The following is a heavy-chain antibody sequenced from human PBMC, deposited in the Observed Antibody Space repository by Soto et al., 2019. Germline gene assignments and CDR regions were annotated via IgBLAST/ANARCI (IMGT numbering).Heavy chain of an antibody. CDR3: AKDYPHVPKRTTTNAFDI. D-gene: IGHD4-17*01. CDR1: GFTFSSYA. V-gene: IGHV3-23*01. Sequence: GGSLRLSCAASGFTFSSYAMSWVRQAPGKGLEWVSAISGSGGSTYYADSVKGRLTISRDNSKNTLYLQMNSLRAEDTAVYYCAKDYPHVPKRTTTNAFDIWGQGTMVTVSS. CDR2: ISGSGGST. J-gene: IGHJ3*02.